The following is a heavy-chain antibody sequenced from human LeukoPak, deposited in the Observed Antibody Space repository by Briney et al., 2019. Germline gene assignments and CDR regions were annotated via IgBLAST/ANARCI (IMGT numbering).Heavy chain of an antibody. CDR1: GFTFSSYA. J-gene: IGHJ4*02. Sequence: GALRLSCAASGFTFSSYAMSWVRQAPGKGLEWVSAISGSGGSTYYADSVKGRFTISRDNSKNTLYLQMNSLRAEDTAVYYCAKDTIRFLEWFGGGIGFDYWGQGTLVTVSS. CDR3: AKDTIRFLEWFGGGIGFDY. V-gene: IGHV3-23*01. D-gene: IGHD3-3*01. CDR2: ISGSGGST.